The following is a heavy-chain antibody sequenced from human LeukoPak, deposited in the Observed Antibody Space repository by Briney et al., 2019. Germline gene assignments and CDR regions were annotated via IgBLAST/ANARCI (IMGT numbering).Heavy chain of an antibody. D-gene: IGHD1-26*01. V-gene: IGHV3-43*02. CDR1: GFTFDDYA. Sequence: GGSLRLSCAASGFTFDDYAMHWVRQAPGKGLEWVSLISGDGGSTYYADSVKGRFTISRDNSKNSLYLQMNSLRTEDTALYYCAKEDLGGATGDVYAFDIWGQGTMVTVSS. CDR2: ISGDGGST. CDR3: AKEDLGGATGDVYAFDI. J-gene: IGHJ3*02.